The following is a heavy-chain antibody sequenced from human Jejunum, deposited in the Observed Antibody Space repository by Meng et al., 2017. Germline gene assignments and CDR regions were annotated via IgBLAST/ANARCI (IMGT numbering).Heavy chain of an antibody. CDR3: TRDADWHNFDF. D-gene: IGHD3-9*01. CDR2: IGRDGSDI. Sequence: GGSLRLSCAASGFTFGSFWMTWVRQAPGKGLEWVANIGRDGSDIYCVDSVKGRFTISRDNTKNSLYLQMNNLRVEDTAMYYCTRDADWHNFDFWGQGNLVNGAS. V-gene: IGHV3-7*01. J-gene: IGHJ4*02. CDR1: GFTFGSFW.